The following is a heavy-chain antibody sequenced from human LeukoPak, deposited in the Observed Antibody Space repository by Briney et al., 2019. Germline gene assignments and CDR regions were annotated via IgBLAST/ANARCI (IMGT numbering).Heavy chain of an antibody. D-gene: IGHD2-21*02. CDR2: IYTSGST. CDR1: GGSISSYY. V-gene: IGHV4-4*07. CDR3: ASREVVTALLDY. Sequence: SETLSLTCTVSGGSISSYYWSWIRQPAGKGLEWIGRIYTSGSTNYNPSLKSRVTMSVDTSKNQFSLKLSSVTAADTAVYYCASREVVTALLDYWGQGTLVTVSS. J-gene: IGHJ4*02.